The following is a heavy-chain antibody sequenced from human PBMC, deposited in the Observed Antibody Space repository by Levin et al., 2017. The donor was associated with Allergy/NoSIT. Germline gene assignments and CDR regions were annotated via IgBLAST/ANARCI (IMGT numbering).Heavy chain of an antibody. D-gene: IGHD3-10*01. V-gene: IGHV3-11*01. CDR3: ARGSLWFGELLPYYYYGMDV. J-gene: IGHJ6*02. CDR1: GFTFSDYY. Sequence: GGSLRLSCAASGFTFSDYYMSWIRQAPGKGLEWVSYISSSGSTIYYADSVKGRFTISRDNAKNSLYLQMNSLRAEDTAVYYCARGSLWFGELLPYYYYGMDVWGQGTTVTVSS. CDR2: ISSSGSTI.